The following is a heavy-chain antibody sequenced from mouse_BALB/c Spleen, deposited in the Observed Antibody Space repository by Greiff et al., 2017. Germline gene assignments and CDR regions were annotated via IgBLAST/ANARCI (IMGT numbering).Heavy chain of an antibody. J-gene: IGHJ3*01. CDR2: IDPANGNT. CDR3: ARVDGYYAWFAY. Sequence: EVQLQQSGAELVKPGASVKLSCTASGFNIKDTYMHWVKQRPEQGLEWIGRIDPANGNTKYDPKFQGKATITADTSSNTAYLQLSSLTSEDTAVYYCARVDGYYAWFAYWGQGTLVTVSA. CDR1: GFNIKDTY. D-gene: IGHD2-3*01. V-gene: IGHV14-3*02.